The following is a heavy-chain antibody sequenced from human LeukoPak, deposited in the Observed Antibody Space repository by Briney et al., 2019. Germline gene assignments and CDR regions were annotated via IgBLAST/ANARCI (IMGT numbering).Heavy chain of an antibody. Sequence: GESLRISCEASGSIFTSYWIIWGRQMPGKGLEWMGRIDPSDSYSNYSPSFQGHVTISADKYISTVYLQGRSLKASDTAMYYCARHRDGYNHTFDYWGQGTLVTVSS. CDR3: ARHRDGYNHTFDY. CDR1: GSIFTSYW. D-gene: IGHD5-24*01. V-gene: IGHV5-10-1*01. CDR2: IDPSDSYS. J-gene: IGHJ4*02.